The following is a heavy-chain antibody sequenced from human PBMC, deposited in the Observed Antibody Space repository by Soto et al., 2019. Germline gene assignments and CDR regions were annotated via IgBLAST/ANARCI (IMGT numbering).Heavy chain of an antibody. Sequence: SETLSLTCTVSGGSISSYYWSWIRQPPGKGLEWIGYIYYSGSTNYNPSLKSRVTISVDTSKNQFSLKLSPVTAADTAVYYCARVSNPYSSSFSFDYWGQGTLVTVSS. V-gene: IGHV4-59*01. CDR2: IYYSGST. D-gene: IGHD6-13*01. CDR1: GGSISSYY. J-gene: IGHJ4*02. CDR3: ARVSNPYSSSFSFDY.